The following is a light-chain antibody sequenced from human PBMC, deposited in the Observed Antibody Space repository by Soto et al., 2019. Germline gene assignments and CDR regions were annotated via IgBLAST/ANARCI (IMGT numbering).Light chain of an antibody. CDR3: TSYASSSTYV. J-gene: IGLJ1*01. CDR1: SSDVGGYDY. Sequence: QSALTQPASVSGSPGQSITISCTGTSSDVGGYDYVSWYQHHPGKAPKLMIFEVTNRPSEVSNRFSGSKSGNTASLTISGLQDEDEADYYCTSYASSSTYVFGTGTKLTVL. V-gene: IGLV2-14*01. CDR2: EVT.